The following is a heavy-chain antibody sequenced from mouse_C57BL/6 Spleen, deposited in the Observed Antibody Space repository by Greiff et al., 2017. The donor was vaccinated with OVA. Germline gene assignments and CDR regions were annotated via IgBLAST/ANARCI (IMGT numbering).Heavy chain of an antibody. CDR3: AREGYDSSFDY. CDR2: IHPNSGST. CDR1: GYTFTSYW. V-gene: IGHV1-64*01. D-gene: IGHD2-2*01. J-gene: IGHJ2*01. Sequence: QVQLQQPGAELVKPGASVKLSCKASGYTFTSYWMHWVKQRPGQGLEWIGMIHPNSGSTNYNEKFKSKATLTVDKSSSTAYMQLSSLTSEDSAVYYCAREGYDSSFDYWGQGTTLTVSS.